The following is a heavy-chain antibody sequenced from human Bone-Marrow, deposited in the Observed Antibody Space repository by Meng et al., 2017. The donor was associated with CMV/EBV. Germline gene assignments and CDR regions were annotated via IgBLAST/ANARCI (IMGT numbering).Heavy chain of an antibody. J-gene: IGHJ4*02. V-gene: IGHV1-69*02. CDR3: ARGIVVVPAAIDY. CDR1: GGTFSTYS. Sequence: SVKVSCKASGGTFSTYSINWVRQAPGQGLEWMGRIIPIVGIVNYAQKFQGRVTITADKSTSTAYMELRRLRSDDTAVYYCARGIVVVPAAIDYWGQGTLVTVSS. D-gene: IGHD2-2*01. CDR2: IIPIVGIV.